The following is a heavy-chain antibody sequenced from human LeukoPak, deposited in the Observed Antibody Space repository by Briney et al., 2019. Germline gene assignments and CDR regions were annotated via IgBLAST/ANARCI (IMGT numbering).Heavy chain of an antibody. V-gene: IGHV3-23*01. CDR1: GFTFSSYA. CDR2: ISGSGGST. Sequence: GGSLRLSCAASGFTFSSYAMSWVRQAPGKGLEWVSAISGSGGSTYYADSVKGRFTISRDNSKNTLYLQMNSLRDEDRAVYYCTKVYSCGHEASFDYWGQGTLVTVSS. CDR3: TKVYSCGHEASFDY. J-gene: IGHJ4*02. D-gene: IGHD6-19*01.